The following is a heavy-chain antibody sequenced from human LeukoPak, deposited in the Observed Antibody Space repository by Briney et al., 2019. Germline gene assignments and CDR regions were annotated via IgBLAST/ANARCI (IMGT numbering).Heavy chain of an antibody. D-gene: IGHD6-13*01. Sequence: SVKVSCKASGGTFSSYAISWVRQAPGQGLEWMGGIIPIFGTANYAQKFQGRVTITADESTSTAYMELSSLRSEDTAVYYCARGVFFGSSPHFDYWGQGTLVTVSS. CDR3: ARGVFFGSSPHFDY. CDR2: IIPIFGTA. V-gene: IGHV1-69*13. J-gene: IGHJ4*02. CDR1: GGTFSSYA.